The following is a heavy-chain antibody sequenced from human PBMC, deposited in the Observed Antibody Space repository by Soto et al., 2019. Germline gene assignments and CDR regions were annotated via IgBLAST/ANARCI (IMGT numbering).Heavy chain of an antibody. Sequence: PSETIAITRASCGDTMNLSAGTGSRKSRGKGLEWFGYAYYSGSTDYNPSLKSRVTMAVDTSKNQVSLKLNSVTTADTAVYYCARDRSTYGGGGTGEGKENWFDPWGPGTLVTVSS. CDR3: ARDRSTYGGGGTGEGKENWFDP. J-gene: IGHJ5*02. CDR2: AYYSGST. V-gene: IGHV4-59*01. D-gene: IGHD3-3*02. CDR1: GDTMNLSA.